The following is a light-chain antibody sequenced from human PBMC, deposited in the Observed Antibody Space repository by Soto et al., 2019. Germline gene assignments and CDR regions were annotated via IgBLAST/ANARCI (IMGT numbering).Light chain of an antibody. Sequence: QSALTQPASVSGSPGQSITISCTGTSRAVGSYSLVSCYQQYPGKAPKLMIYAGTKRPSGVSSRFSGSKSANTASLTISGLQPEDEADYYCCSYAGSTYGVFGGGTKLTVL. CDR2: AGT. CDR1: SRAVGSYSL. CDR3: CSYAGSTYGV. V-gene: IGLV2-23*01. J-gene: IGLJ3*02.